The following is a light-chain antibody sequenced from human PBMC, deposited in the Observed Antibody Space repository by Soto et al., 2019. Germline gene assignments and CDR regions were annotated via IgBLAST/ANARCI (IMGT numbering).Light chain of an antibody. CDR1: QSISSY. V-gene: IGKV1-39*01. J-gene: IGKJ4*01. Sequence: DIQMTQSPSTLSGSVGDRVTITCRASQSISSYLNWYQQKPGKAPKVLIYAASSLQSGVPSRFSGIGSGTDFTLSISSLQPEDFATYYCQQSYSGPLTFGGGTKVDIK. CDR2: AAS. CDR3: QQSYSGPLT.